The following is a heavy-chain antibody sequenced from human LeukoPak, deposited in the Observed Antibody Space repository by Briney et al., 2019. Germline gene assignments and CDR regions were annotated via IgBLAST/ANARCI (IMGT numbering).Heavy chain of an antibody. D-gene: IGHD6-13*01. J-gene: IGHJ4*02. V-gene: IGHV1-2*02. CDR3: ARDPQIAAAGIFDY. CDR1: GYTFTGYY. CDR2: INPNSGGT. Sequence: ASVKVSCKASGYTFTGYYMHWVRQAPGQGLEWMGWINPNSGGTNYAQKFQGRVTMTRDTSISTAYMELSRLRSDDTAVYYCARDPQIAAAGIFDYWGQGTLVTVSS.